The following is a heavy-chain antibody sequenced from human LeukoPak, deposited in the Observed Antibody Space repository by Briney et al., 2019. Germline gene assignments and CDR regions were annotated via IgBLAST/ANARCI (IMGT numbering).Heavy chain of an antibody. Sequence: GGSLRLSCAASGFTFSSYAMSWVRQAPGKGLEWVSAISGSGGSTYYADSVKGRFTISRDNSKNTLYLQMNSLKTEDTAVYYCTTDYPYYYGSGRHYWGQGTLVTVSS. J-gene: IGHJ4*02. V-gene: IGHV3-23*01. CDR3: TTDYPYYYGSGRHY. D-gene: IGHD3-10*01. CDR2: ISGSGGST. CDR1: GFTFSSYA.